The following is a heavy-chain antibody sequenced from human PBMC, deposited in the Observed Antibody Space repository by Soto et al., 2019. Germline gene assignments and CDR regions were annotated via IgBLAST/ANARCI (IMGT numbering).Heavy chain of an antibody. J-gene: IGHJ5*02. Sequence: PGGSLRLSCAASGFTFSSYWMSWVRQAPGKGLEWVANIKQDGSEKYYVDSVKGRFTISRDNAKNSLYLQMNSLRAEDTAVYYCARDPYYDSSGYYPAGQGTLVTVSS. CDR2: IKQDGSEK. D-gene: IGHD3-22*01. V-gene: IGHV3-7*01. CDR1: GFTFSSYW. CDR3: ARDPYYDSSGYYP.